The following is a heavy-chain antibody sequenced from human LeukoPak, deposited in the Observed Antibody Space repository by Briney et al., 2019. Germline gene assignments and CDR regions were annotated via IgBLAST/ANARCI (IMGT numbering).Heavy chain of an antibody. D-gene: IGHD3-10*01. V-gene: IGHV3-23*01. CDR2: ISDSASNS. CDR1: GFTFTDYA. CDR3: AKDRRGGGPGSWDYYAMDV. J-gene: IGHJ6*04. Sequence: PGGSLRLSCAASGFTFTDYAMNWVRQAPGKGLEWVSGISDSASNSFYADSVSGRFTISRDNSRNTLYLQMGSLRAEDTAIYYCAKDRRGGGPGSWDYYAMDVWGEGTTVTVSS.